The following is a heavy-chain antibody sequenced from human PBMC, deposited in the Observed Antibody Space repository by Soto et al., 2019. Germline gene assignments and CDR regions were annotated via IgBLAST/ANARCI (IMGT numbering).Heavy chain of an antibody. J-gene: IGHJ6*02. CDR2: ISAYNGNT. V-gene: IGHV1-18*01. Sequence: ASVKVSCKASGYTFTSYGISWVRQAPGQGLEWLGWISAYNGNTNYAQKLQGRVTMTTDTSTSTAYMELRSLRSDDTAVYYCARDHCSGGSCPNYYYYGMDVWGQGTTVTVSS. CDR3: ARDHCSGGSCPNYYYYGMDV. CDR1: GYTFTSYG. D-gene: IGHD2-15*01.